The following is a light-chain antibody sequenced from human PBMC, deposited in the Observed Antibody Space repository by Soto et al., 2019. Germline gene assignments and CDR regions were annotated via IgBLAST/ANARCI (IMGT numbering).Light chain of an antibody. J-gene: IGLJ3*02. CDR2: EAT. V-gene: IGLV2-23*01. CDR1: TSDIGSYTF. Sequence: QSVLTQPASVSGSPGQSITISCAGTTSDIGSYTFVSWFQQHPVKAPKLIIFEATRRPSGVSDRFSGSKSGNTASLTITGLQPEDEADYYCCSYAGSLNWVFGIGTKLTVL. CDR3: CSYAGSLNWV.